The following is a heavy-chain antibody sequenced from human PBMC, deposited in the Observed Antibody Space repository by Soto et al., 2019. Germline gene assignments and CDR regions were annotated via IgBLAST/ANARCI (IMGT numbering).Heavy chain of an antibody. CDR1: SFTFTSYD. CDR3: AHGPYGDSFF. V-gene: IGHV3-30*03. Sequence: QVQLVESGGGVVQPGRSLRLSCAASSFTFTSYDLHWVRQAPGKGLEWVAFISSDGTKKYYADSVKGRFTISRDNSKNTLYLQMNSLRPEATAVYHCAHGPYGDSFFWGQGTLLTVSS. J-gene: IGHJ4*02. CDR2: ISSDGTKK. D-gene: IGHD4-17*01.